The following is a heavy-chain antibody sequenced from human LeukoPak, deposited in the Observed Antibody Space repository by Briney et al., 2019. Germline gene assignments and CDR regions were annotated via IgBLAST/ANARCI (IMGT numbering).Heavy chain of an antibody. CDR1: GGSISSYY. CDR3: ARGEVAAAGTVFDY. V-gene: IGHV4-39*07. J-gene: IGHJ4*02. D-gene: IGHD6-13*01. Sequence: SETLSLTCTVSGGSISSYYWGGIRQPPGKGLEWIGSIYHSGSTYYNPSLKSRVTISVDTSKNQFSLKLSSVTAADTAVYYCARGEVAAAGTVFDYWGQGTLVTVSS. CDR2: IYHSGST.